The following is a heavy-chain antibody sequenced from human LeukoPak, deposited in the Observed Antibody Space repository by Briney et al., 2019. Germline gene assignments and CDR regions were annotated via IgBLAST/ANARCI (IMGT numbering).Heavy chain of an antibody. Sequence: ASVKVSCKASGYTFTSYDINWVRQATGQGLEWMGWMNPNSGNTGYAQKFQGRVTMTRNTSISTAYMELSSLRSEDTAVYYCARDRVSLSYFDYWGQGTLVTVSS. V-gene: IGHV1-8*01. CDR2: MNPNSGNT. CDR1: GYTFTSYD. D-gene: IGHD6-6*01. CDR3: ARDRVSLSYFDY. J-gene: IGHJ4*02.